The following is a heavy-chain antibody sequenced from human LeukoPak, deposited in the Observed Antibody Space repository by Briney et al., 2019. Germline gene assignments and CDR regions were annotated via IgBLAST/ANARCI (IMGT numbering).Heavy chain of an antibody. Sequence: PGGSLRLSCAASGFTFSSYAMHWVRQAPGKGLEWVAVISYDGSNKYYADSVKGRFTISRDNSKNTLYLQMNSLRAEDTAVYYCARDSRGSGGSCFNPWGQGTLVTVSS. V-gene: IGHV3-30*04. D-gene: IGHD2-15*01. CDR3: ARDSRGSGGSCFNP. CDR2: ISYDGSNK. CDR1: GFTFSSYA. J-gene: IGHJ5*02.